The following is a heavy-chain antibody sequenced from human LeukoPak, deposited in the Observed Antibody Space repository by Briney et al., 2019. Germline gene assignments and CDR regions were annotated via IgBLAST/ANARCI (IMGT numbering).Heavy chain of an antibody. Sequence: SVKVSCKASGGTFSSYAISWVRQAPGQGLEWMGGIIPIFGTANYAQKFQGRVTITADKSTSTAYMELSSLRSEDTAVYYCARQHDYGDSNWFDPWGQGTLVTVSS. D-gene: IGHD4-17*01. CDR2: IIPIFGTA. CDR3: ARQHDYGDSNWFDP. J-gene: IGHJ5*02. CDR1: GGTFSSYA. V-gene: IGHV1-69*06.